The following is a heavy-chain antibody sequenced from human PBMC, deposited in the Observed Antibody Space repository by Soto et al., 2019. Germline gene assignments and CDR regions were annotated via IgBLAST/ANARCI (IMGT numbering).Heavy chain of an antibody. Sequence: GGSLRLSCAASGFTFSRYWMNWVRQAPGEGLEWVANMNEDGSAKNYVDSAKGRFIISRDNDKNSLYLQLNSLRAEDTAVYYCAGAGYMAYWGQGALVTVSS. D-gene: IGHD3-9*01. V-gene: IGHV3-7*01. CDR2: MNEDGSAK. CDR1: GFTFSRYW. J-gene: IGHJ4*02. CDR3: AGAGYMAY.